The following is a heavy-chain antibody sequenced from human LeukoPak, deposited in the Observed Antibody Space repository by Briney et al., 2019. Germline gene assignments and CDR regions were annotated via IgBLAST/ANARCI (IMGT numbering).Heavy chain of an antibody. CDR2: IYYSGST. Sequence: SETLSLTCAVYGGSFSGYYWGWIRPPPGKGLEWIGTIYYSGSTYYNPSLKSRVTISVDTSKSQFALKLTSVTAADTAVYYCARPVPSRLGWFDPWGQGTLVTVSS. CDR3: ARPVPSRLGWFDP. D-gene: IGHD1-1*01. CDR1: GGSFSGYY. V-gene: IGHV4-34*01. J-gene: IGHJ5*02.